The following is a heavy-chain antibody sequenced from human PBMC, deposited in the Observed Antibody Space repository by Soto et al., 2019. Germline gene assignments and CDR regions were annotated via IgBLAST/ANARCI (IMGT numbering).Heavy chain of an antibody. V-gene: IGHV3-23*01. CDR1: GFTFSSYT. CDR2: IYSSGDST. D-gene: IGHD4-17*01. CDR3: AKSPTMTTKVVDY. J-gene: IGHJ4*02. Sequence: ELQLLESGGDLVQPGGSLRLSCVASGFTFSSYTMTWVRQAPGKGLEWVSVIYSSGDSTYYADSVKGRFTISRDNSKNTLYLQINSLRADDTAVYYCAKSPTMTTKVVDYWGQGTLVTVSS.